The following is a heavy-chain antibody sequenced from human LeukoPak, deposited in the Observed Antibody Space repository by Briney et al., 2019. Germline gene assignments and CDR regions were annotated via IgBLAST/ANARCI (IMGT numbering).Heavy chain of an antibody. V-gene: IGHV1-18*01. D-gene: IGHD1-26*01. Sequence: GASVKVSCKASGYTFTNYGINWVRQAPGQGLEWMGWISAYTGNTNYAQKLQGRVTMTTDTSTSTAYMELRSLRSDDTAVYYCARNQYSGSYSPRDGMDVWGKGTTVTVSS. CDR2: ISAYTGNT. CDR3: ARNQYSGSYSPRDGMDV. J-gene: IGHJ6*04. CDR1: GYTFTNYG.